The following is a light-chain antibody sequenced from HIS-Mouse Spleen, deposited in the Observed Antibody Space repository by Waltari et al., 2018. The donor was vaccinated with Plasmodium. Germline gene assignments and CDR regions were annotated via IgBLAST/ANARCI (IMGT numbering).Light chain of an antibody. J-gene: IGKJ4*01. CDR3: QQYYSTPLT. V-gene: IGKV4-1*01. CDR2: WAT. CDR1: QSVVYSSNNKNY. Sequence: DIVMTQSPDPLAVSLGDRGTVNRKSSQSVVYSSNNKNYLDWYQQKPGQPTKLPISWATTRESGVPARCSGNGSGTDFTLTISSLQAEDVAVYYCQQYYSTPLTFGGGTKVEIK.